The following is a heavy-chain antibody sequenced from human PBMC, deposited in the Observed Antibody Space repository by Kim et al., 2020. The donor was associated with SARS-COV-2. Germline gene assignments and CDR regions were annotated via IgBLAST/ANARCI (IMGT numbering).Heavy chain of an antibody. CDR3: AKDRGGEAVAGGWSDY. V-gene: IGHV3-23*01. D-gene: IGHD6-19*01. CDR2: ISGSGGST. CDR1: GFTFSSYA. Sequence: GGSLRLSCAASGFTFSSYAMSWVRQAPGKGLEWVSAISGSGGSTYYADSVKGRFTISRDNFKNTLYLQMNSLRAEDTAVYYCAKDRGGEAVAGGWSDYWGQGTLVTVSS. J-gene: IGHJ4*02.